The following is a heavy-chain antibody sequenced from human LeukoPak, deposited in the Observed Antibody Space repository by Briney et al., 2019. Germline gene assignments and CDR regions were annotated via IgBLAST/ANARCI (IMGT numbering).Heavy chain of an antibody. D-gene: IGHD3-3*01. CDR2: IGYDGTNK. J-gene: IGHJ5*02. V-gene: IGHV3-30*02. CDR3: GREQSGYYVHAFEP. CDR1: GFTFSSYG. Sequence: GGSLRLSCAASGFTFSSYGIHWVRQAPGKGLEWVAFIGYDGTNKYYADSVKGRFTISRDNSKNTVFLQMNSLRTDDTAVYYCGREQSGYYVHAFEPWGQGTLVTVSS.